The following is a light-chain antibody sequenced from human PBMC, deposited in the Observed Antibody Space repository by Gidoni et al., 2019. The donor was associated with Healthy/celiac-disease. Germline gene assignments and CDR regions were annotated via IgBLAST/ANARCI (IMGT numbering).Light chain of an antibody. CDR1: NIGSKS. CDR2: DDS. CDR3: QVWDSSSDHRGV. Sequence: SYVLTQPPSVSVAPGQTARITCGGNNIGSKSVHWYQQKPGQAPVLVVYDDSDRPSGIPELFSGSNSGNTATLTISRVEAGDEADYYCQVWDSSSDHRGVFGGGTKLTVL. V-gene: IGLV3-21*02. J-gene: IGLJ2*01.